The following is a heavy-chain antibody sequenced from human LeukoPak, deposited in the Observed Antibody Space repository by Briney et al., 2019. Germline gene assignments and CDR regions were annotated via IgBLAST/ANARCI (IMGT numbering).Heavy chain of an antibody. Sequence: SVKVSCKASGGTFSSYAISWVRQAPGQGLEWMGGIIPIFGTANYAQKFQGRVTVTADTSTATAYMELRSLISDDTAVYYCARDGKVGWYSDYWGQGTLVTVSS. V-gene: IGHV1-69*06. D-gene: IGHD6-19*01. CDR2: IIPIFGTA. CDR1: GGTFSSYA. J-gene: IGHJ4*02. CDR3: ARDGKVGWYSDY.